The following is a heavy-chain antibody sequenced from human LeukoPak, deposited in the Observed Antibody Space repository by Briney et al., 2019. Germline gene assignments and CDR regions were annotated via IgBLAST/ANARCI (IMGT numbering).Heavy chain of an antibody. CDR1: GGSFSGYY. D-gene: IGHD5-12*01. V-gene: IGHV4-34*01. Sequence: SETLSLTCGVYGGSFSGYYWSWIRQPPGKGLEWIGEINHSGSTNYNPSLKSRVTISVDTSKNQFSLKLSSVTAADTAVYYCARSRGYGRYYYYYMDVWGKGTTVTVSS. J-gene: IGHJ6*03. CDR2: INHSGST. CDR3: ARSRGYGRYYYYYMDV.